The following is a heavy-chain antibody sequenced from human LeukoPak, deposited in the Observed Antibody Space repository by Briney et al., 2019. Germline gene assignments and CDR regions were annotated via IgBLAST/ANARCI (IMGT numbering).Heavy chain of an antibody. J-gene: IGHJ3*02. CDR2: INPSGGST. Sequence: ASVTVSCKASGYTFTSYYMHWVRQAPGQGLEWMGLINPSGGSTSYAQKFQGRVTMTRDTSTSTVYMELSSLRSEDTAVYYCARSLLTIFGVVRATAVMDAFDIWGQGTMVTVSS. CDR1: GYTFTSYY. CDR3: ARSLLTIFGVVRATAVMDAFDI. V-gene: IGHV1-46*01. D-gene: IGHD3-3*01.